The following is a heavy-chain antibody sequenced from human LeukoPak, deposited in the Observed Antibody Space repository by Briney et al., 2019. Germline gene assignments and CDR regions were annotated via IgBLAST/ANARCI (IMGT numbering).Heavy chain of an antibody. V-gene: IGHV3-30*02. CDR3: AKDLVATIRVDY. CDR2: IRYDGSNK. CDR1: GFTFSSYG. D-gene: IGHD5-12*01. J-gene: IGHJ4*02. Sequence: GGSLRLSCAASGFTFSSYGMHWVRQAPGKGLEWVAFIRYDGSNKYYADSVKGRFTISRDNSKNTLYLQMNSLRAEDTAAYYCAKDLVATIRVDYWGQGTLVTVSS.